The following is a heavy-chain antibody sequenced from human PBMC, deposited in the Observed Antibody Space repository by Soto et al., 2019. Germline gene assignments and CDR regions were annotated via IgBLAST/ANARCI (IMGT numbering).Heavy chain of an antibody. D-gene: IGHD3-3*01. CDR2: INHSGST. Sequence: SETQSLTCAVYCGYFRGYYWSWIRQPTGKGLEWIGEINHSGSTNYNPSLKSRVTVSVDTSKNQFSLKLSSVTAADTAVYYCARGAPGGRFLDFDYWGQGTLVTVSS. CDR3: ARGAPGGRFLDFDY. V-gene: IGHV4-34*01. CDR1: CGYFRGYY. J-gene: IGHJ4*02.